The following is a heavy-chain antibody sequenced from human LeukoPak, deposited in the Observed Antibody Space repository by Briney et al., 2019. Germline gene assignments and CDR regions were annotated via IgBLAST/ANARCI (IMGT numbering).Heavy chain of an antibody. CDR3: ARVGGSYSDCFDY. CDR2: IIPIFGTA. CDR1: GGTFSSYA. D-gene: IGHD1-26*01. J-gene: IGHJ4*02. Sequence: SVKVSCKASGGTFSSYAISWVRQAPGQGLEWMGGIIPIFGTANYAQKFQGRVTITADKSTSTAYMELSSLRSEDTAVYYCARVGGSYSDCFDYWGQGTLVTVSS. V-gene: IGHV1-69*06.